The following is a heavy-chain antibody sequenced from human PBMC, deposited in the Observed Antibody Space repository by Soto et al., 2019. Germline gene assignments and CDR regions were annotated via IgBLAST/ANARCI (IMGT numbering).Heavy chain of an antibody. V-gene: IGHV4-39*01. J-gene: IGHJ4*02. D-gene: IGHD3-9*01. Sequence: SETPSPPLTVFCGSVSSSSYYWGWGRQPPGKGLEWIGSVYYSGSTYYNPSLESRVTISVDKSKNQFSLKLMSLSAADTAVYYCGRLEGLATISYYFDYWGQGALVTVSS. CDR3: GRLEGLATISYYFDY. CDR2: VYYSGST. CDR1: CGSVSSSSYY.